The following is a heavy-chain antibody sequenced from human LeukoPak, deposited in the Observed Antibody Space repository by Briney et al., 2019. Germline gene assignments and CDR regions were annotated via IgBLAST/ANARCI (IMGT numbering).Heavy chain of an antibody. Sequence: SVEVSCKASGGTFSSYAISWVRQAPGQGLEWMGGIIPIFGTANYAQKFQGRVTITTDESTSTAYMELSRLRSDDTAVYYCARDRGIAARDFDYWGQGTLVTVSS. V-gene: IGHV1-69*05. D-gene: IGHD6-6*01. CDR2: IIPIFGTA. CDR3: ARDRGIAARDFDY. CDR1: GGTFSSYA. J-gene: IGHJ4*02.